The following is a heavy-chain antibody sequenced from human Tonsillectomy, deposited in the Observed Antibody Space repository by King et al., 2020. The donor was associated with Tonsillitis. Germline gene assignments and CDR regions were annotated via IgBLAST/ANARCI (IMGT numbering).Heavy chain of an antibody. CDR2: IKRDGSEK. CDR3: AREYHDFWSGSNDASDI. J-gene: IGHJ3*02. CDR1: GFTFSRYW. D-gene: IGHD3-3*01. V-gene: IGHV3-7*03. Sequence: VQLVESGGGLVQPGGSLRLSCAASGFTFSRYWMTWVRQAPGDGLEWVANIKRDGSEKYYADSVKGRLAISRDNAKNSLFLQLNSLRAEDTALYYCAREYHDFWSGSNDASDIWGQGTMVTVSS.